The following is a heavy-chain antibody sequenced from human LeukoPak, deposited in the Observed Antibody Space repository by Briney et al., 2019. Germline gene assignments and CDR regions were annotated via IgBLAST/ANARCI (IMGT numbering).Heavy chain of an antibody. Sequence: GGSLRLSCEPSGFIFSNCWMTWVRQAPGKGLEWVANIKTDASEKYYADSVKGRFTISRDNAKMSLYLQMNSLRVEDTAVYYCATYSTRNAREFQSWGQGTLVTVSS. CDR1: GFIFSNCW. D-gene: IGHD4-11*01. CDR2: IKTDASEK. V-gene: IGHV3-7*01. J-gene: IGHJ1*01. CDR3: ATYSTRNAREFQS.